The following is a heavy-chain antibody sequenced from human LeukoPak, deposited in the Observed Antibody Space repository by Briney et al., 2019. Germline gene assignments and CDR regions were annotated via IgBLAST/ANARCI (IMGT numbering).Heavy chain of an antibody. CDR1: GYTFTGYY. D-gene: IGHD3-16*02. CDR3: ARDSYDYVWGSYRYTLLNWFDP. J-gene: IGHJ5*02. CDR2: INPNSGGT. V-gene: IGHV1-2*02. Sequence: ASVKVSCKASGYTFTGYYMHWVRQAPGQGLEWMGWINPNSGGTSYAQKFQGRVTMTRDTSISTAYMELSRLRSDDTAVYYCARDSYDYVWGSYRYTLLNWFDPWGQGTLVTVSS.